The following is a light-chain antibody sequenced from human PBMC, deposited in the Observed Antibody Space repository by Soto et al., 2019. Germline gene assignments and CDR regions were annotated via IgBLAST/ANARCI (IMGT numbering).Light chain of an antibody. V-gene: IGKV3-15*01. J-gene: IGKJ2*01. CDR1: QSVSSN. CDR2: GAS. CDR3: QQYNNWPHT. Sequence: IVMTQSPATLSVSPWERATLSCRASQSVSSNLAWYQQKPGQAPRLLIYGASTRATGIPARFSGSGSGTEFTLTISSLQSEDFAVYYCQQYNNWPHTFGQGTKVDIK.